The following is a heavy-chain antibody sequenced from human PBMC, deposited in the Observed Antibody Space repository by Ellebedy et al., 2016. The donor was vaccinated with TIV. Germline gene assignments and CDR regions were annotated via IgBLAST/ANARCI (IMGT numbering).Heavy chain of an antibody. Sequence: GESLKISXVASGFTVSSSYMSWVRQAPGKGLEWVSLIYSGGSAYYADSVKGRFTISRDNARNSLYLQMNSLRAEDTAIYYCAREDVAVRGTADYFDYWGQGSLVTVSS. V-gene: IGHV3-66*01. CDR2: IYSGGSA. J-gene: IGHJ4*02. CDR3: AREDVAVRGTADYFDY. D-gene: IGHD3-10*01. CDR1: GFTVSSSY.